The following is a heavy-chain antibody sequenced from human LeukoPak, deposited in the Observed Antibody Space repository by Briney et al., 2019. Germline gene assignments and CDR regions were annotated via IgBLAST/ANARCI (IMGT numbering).Heavy chain of an antibody. CDR2: IYYSGST. Sequence: SETLSLTCTVSGVSISSTSYYWGWIRQPPGKGLEWIASIYYSGSTHHNPSLKSRVTISVDTSKNQFSLKLTSVTAADTAVYYCARVGGSGWPRGNLDYWGQGTLVTVSS. V-gene: IGHV4-39*07. CDR3: ARVGGSGWPRGNLDY. CDR1: GVSISSTSYY. D-gene: IGHD6-19*01. J-gene: IGHJ4*02.